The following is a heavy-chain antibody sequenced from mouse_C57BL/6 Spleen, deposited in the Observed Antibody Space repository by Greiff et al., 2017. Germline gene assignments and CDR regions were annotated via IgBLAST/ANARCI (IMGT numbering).Heavy chain of an antibody. CDR2: ISSGSSTI. J-gene: IGHJ3*01. CDR3: ARDYYGSSEGWFAY. D-gene: IGHD1-1*01. Sequence: EVKVVESGGGLVKPGGSLKLSCAASGFTFSDYGMHWVRQAPEKGLEWVAYISSGSSTIYYADTVKGGFTISRDNAKNTLFLQMTSLRSEDTAMYYCARDYYGSSEGWFAYWGQGTLVTVSA. CDR1: GFTFSDYG. V-gene: IGHV5-17*01.